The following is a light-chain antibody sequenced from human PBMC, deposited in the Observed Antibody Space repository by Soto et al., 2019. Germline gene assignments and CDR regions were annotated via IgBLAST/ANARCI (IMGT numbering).Light chain of an antibody. J-gene: IGKJ1*01. CDR2: DAS. V-gene: IGKV1-5*01. Sequence: DIQMTQSPSTLSASVGDRVTITCRASQSISSWLAWYKQKPGKAPKLLIYDASSLESGVRSRFSGSGSGTEFTLTISSLQPDDFATYYCQQYNSYPWTFGQGTKVEIK. CDR1: QSISSW. CDR3: QQYNSYPWT.